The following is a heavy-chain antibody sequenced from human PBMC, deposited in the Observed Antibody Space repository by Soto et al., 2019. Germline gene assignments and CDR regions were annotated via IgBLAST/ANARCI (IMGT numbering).Heavy chain of an antibody. CDR3: AREYCSSTSCLRAFDI. Sequence: QVQLVQSGAEVKKPGASVKVSCKASGYTFTGYYMHWVRQAPGQGLEWMGWINPNSGGTNYAQKFQGWVTMPRDTSISTAYMELSRLRSDDTAVYYCAREYCSSTSCLRAFDIWGQGTMVTVSS. D-gene: IGHD2-2*01. CDR1: GYTFTGYY. CDR2: INPNSGGT. J-gene: IGHJ3*02. V-gene: IGHV1-2*04.